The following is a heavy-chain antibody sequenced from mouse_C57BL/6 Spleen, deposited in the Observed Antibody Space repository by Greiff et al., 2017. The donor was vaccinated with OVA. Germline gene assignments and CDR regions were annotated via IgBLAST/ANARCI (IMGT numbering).Heavy chain of an antibody. CDR2: IDPNSGGT. J-gene: IGHJ3*01. Sequence: QVQLQQPGAELVKPGASVKLSCKASGYTFTSYWMHWVQQRPGQGLEWIGRIDPNSGGTKYNEKFKNKATLTVDKPSSTAYMQRSSLTSEDSAVYYSARGDSSGPFADWGKGTLVTVSA. CDR1: GYTFTSYW. D-gene: IGHD3-2*02. V-gene: IGHV1-72*01. CDR3: ARGDSSGPFAD.